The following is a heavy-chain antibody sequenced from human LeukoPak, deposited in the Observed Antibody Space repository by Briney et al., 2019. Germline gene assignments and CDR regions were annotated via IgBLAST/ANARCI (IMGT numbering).Heavy chain of an antibody. CDR2: LKEDGSEK. Sequence: GGSLRLSCAASGFTFSSYAMSWVRQAPGKGLEWVANLKEDGSEKDYVDSVKGRFTISRDNSKNSLYLQMSSLRAEDTAMYYCARVGLGVGSGRKASGLDPWGQGTLVIVSS. D-gene: IGHD3-10*01. V-gene: IGHV3-7*01. CDR1: GFTFSSYA. J-gene: IGHJ5*02. CDR3: ARVGLGVGSGRKASGLDP.